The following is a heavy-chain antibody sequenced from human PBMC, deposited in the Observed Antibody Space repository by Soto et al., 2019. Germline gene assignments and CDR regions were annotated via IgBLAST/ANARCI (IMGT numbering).Heavy chain of an antibody. CDR2: ISYDGSNK. V-gene: IGHV3-30*18. CDR3: AKGGFTIFGVVPSSGMDV. Sequence: PGGSLRLSCAASGFTFCSYGMHWVRQAPGKGLEWVAVISYDGSNKYYADSVKGRFTISRDNSKNTLYLQMNSLRAEDTAVYYCAKGGFTIFGVVPSSGMDVWGQGTTVTVSS. J-gene: IGHJ6*02. D-gene: IGHD3-3*01. CDR1: GFTFCSYG.